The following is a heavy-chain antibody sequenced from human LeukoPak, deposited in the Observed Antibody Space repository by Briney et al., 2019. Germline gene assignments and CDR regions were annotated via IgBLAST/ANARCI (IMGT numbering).Heavy chain of an antibody. J-gene: IGHJ4*02. Sequence: SETLSLTCNVSGGSMSVYYWNWIRQPPGKGLEWIGYIYSSGSTNYNPSLKSRVTISVDTSKNQFSLKLNSVTAADTAVYYCARGTTVRGLDYWGQGSLVTVSS. CDR1: GGSMSVYY. V-gene: IGHV4-59*01. CDR2: IYSSGST. D-gene: IGHD4-11*01. CDR3: ARGTTVRGLDY.